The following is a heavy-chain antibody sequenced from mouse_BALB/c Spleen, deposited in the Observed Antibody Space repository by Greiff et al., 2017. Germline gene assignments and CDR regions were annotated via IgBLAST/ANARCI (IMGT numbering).Heavy chain of an antibody. V-gene: IGHV2-4-1*01. CDR2: IWSGGST. J-gene: IGHJ1*01. Sequence: QVQLQQSGPGLVQPSQSLSITCTVSGFSLTSYGVHWVRQSPGKGLEWLGVIWSGGSTDYNAAFISRLSISKDNSKSQVFFKMNSLQADDTAIYYCASYPLYFDVWGAGTTVTVSS. CDR3: ASYPLYFDV. CDR1: GFSLTSYG.